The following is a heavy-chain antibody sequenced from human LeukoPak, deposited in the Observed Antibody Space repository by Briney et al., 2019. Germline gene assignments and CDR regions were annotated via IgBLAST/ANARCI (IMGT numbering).Heavy chain of an antibody. Sequence: SETLSLTCTVSGGSISSSTYYWGWIRQSPGKGLEWIGSIYYSGSTYYNPSLKSRVTISVDTSKNQFSLKLSSVTAADTAVYYCARGYGPPFDYWGQGTLVTVSS. J-gene: IGHJ4*02. CDR1: GGSISSSTYY. D-gene: IGHD5-18*01. CDR2: IYYSGST. V-gene: IGHV4-39*07. CDR3: ARGYGPPFDY.